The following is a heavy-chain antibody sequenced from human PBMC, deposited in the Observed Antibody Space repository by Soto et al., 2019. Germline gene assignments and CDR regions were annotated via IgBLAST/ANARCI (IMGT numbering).Heavy chain of an antibody. D-gene: IGHD6-19*01. CDR3: AREGGGGWYSWDY. CDR1: GFTFDDYA. V-gene: IGHV3-66*01. J-gene: IGHJ4*02. Sequence: EVQLVESGGGLVQPGRSLRLSCAASGFTFDDYAMHWVRQAPGKGLEWVSVIYSGGSTYYADSVKGRFTISRDNSKNTLYLQMNSLRAADTAVYYCAREGGGGWYSWDYWGQGTLVTVSS. CDR2: IYSGGST.